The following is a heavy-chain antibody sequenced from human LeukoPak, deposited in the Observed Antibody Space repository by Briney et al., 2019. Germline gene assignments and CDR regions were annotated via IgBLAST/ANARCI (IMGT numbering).Heavy chain of an antibody. J-gene: IGHJ4*02. D-gene: IGHD2-15*01. V-gene: IGHV3-30*03. CDR3: AAEYCGGGFCYTRHSGHDY. CDR2: ISYDGNSE. Sequence: GGSMRLSCAASGFIFTDYWMHWVRQAPGRGLEWVAVISYDGNSEYYAESVKGRCTISRDRSRNTLYLQMNNLRVEDTAVYYCAAEYCGGGFCYTRHSGHDYWGQGTLVTVSS. CDR1: GFIFTDYW.